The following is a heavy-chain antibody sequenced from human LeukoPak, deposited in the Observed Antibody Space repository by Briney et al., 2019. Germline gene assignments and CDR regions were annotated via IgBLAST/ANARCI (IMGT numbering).Heavy chain of an antibody. D-gene: IGHD4-11*01. CDR2: IYYSGST. CDR1: GGSISSRSYY. V-gene: IGHV4-39*07. CDR3: ARGRDYRLPALLDY. Sequence: SETLSLTCTVSGGSISSRSYYWGWIRQPPGKGLEWIGSIYYSGSTYYNPSLKSRVTISVDTSKNQFYLKLSSVTAADTAVYYCARGRDYRLPALLDYWGQGTLVTVSS. J-gene: IGHJ4*02.